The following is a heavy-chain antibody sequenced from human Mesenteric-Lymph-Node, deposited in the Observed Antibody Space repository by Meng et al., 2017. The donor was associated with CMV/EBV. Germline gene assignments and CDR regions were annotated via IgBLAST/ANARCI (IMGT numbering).Heavy chain of an antibody. V-gene: IGHV1-69*10. D-gene: IGHD1-20*01. Sequence: SVKVSCKASGYTFTNYFLTWVRQAPGQGLEWMGGIIPILGIANYAQKFQGRVTITADKSTSTAYMELSSLRSEDTAVYYCARSPLGRITGTLRREFDYWGQGTLVTVSS. CDR3: ARSPLGRITGTLRREFDY. CDR2: IIPILGIA. CDR1: GYTFTNYF. J-gene: IGHJ4*02.